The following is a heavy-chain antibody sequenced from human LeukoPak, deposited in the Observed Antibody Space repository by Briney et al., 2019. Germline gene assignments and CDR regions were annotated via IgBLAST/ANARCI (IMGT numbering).Heavy chain of an antibody. D-gene: IGHD3-16*02. CDR2: ISYDGSNK. CDR1: GFTFSSYA. Sequence: PGRSLRLSCAASGFTFSSYAMHWVRQAPGKGLEWVAVISYDGSNKYYADSVKGRFTISRDNAKNSLYLQMNSLRAEDTAVYYCARVSRLHWYFDLWGRGTLVTVSS. J-gene: IGHJ2*01. V-gene: IGHV3-30-3*01. CDR3: ARVSRLHWYFDL.